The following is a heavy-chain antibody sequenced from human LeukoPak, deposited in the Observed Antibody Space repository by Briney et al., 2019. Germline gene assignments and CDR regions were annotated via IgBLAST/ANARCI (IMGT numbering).Heavy chain of an antibody. J-gene: IGHJ4*02. CDR3: ARVPGYYDSSGLGDY. CDR1: GGSISSGGYY. CDR2: IYYSGST. D-gene: IGHD3-22*01. V-gene: IGHV4-31*03. Sequence: SETLSLTCTVSGGSISSGGYYWSWIRQHPGKGPEWIGYIYYSGSTYYNPSLKSRVTISVDTSKNQFSLKLSSVTAADTAVYYCARVPGYYDSSGLGDYWGQGTLVTVSS.